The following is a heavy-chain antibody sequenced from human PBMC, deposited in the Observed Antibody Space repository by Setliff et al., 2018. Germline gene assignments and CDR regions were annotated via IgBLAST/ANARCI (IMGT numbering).Heavy chain of an antibody. CDR2: IYPGDSDI. J-gene: IGHJ5*02. D-gene: IGHD2-2*01. Sequence: GESLKISCEGSGYSFTNYWIAWVRQMPGKGLEWMGIIYPGDSDIRYSPSFQGQVTISADKSISTAYLQWSSLKASDTAMYYCARALFPSSFIGQYWFDPWGQGTLVTVSS. CDR3: ARALFPSSFIGQYWFDP. CDR1: GYSFTNYW. V-gene: IGHV5-51*01.